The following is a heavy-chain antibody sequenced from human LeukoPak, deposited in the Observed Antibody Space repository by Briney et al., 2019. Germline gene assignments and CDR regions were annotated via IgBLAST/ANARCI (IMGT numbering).Heavy chain of an antibody. CDR2: IYYTGST. Sequence: PSETLSLTCTVSGGSIGSSNYYWGWIRQPPGKGLEWIGSIYYTGSTYYNPSLKSRVTISVDTSKNQFSLKLSSVTAADTAVYFCAGQGQHNYGYPFVGYWGQGTLVTVSS. D-gene: IGHD5-18*01. CDR3: AGQGQHNYGYPFVGY. J-gene: IGHJ4*02. CDR1: GGSIGSSNYY. V-gene: IGHV4-39*01.